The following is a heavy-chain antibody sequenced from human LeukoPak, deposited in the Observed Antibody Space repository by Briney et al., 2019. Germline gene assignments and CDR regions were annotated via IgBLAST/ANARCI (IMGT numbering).Heavy chain of an antibody. Sequence: SEALSLTCTVSGVSIADTFYYWNWLRQPAGKGLEWIGRIYTTGSTDYNPSLKSRVTISLDTARNQFSLKLSSVTAAHTAVYYCARRQDGHDYWGQGTLVTVSS. J-gene: IGHJ4*02. CDR2: IYTTGST. CDR1: GVSIADTFYY. CDR3: ARRQDGHDY. V-gene: IGHV4-61*02.